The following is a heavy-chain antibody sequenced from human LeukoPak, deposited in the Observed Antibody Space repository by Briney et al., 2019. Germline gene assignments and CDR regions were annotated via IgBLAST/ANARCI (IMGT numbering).Heavy chain of an antibody. CDR3: VRDRAGDSFDI. CDR2: IHTSGST. J-gene: IGHJ3*02. V-gene: IGHV4-61*02. Sequence: SETLSLTCTVSGGSISSGNYYGTWIRQTAAKGLEWIGRIHTSGSTNYNPSLESRVAMSIDMSKNQFSLNWNSVTAADTGVYSCVRDRAGDSFDIWGQGTMVTVSS. CDR1: GGSISSGNYY. D-gene: IGHD7-27*01.